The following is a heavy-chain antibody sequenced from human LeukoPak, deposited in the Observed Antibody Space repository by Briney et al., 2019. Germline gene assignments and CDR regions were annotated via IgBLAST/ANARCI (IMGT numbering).Heavy chain of an antibody. CDR1: GYTFTGYY. V-gene: IGHV1-2*02. D-gene: IGHD6-13*01. CDR3: ARGRLAAAGLVDY. Sequence: ASVKVSCRASGYTFTGYYMHWVRQAPGQGLEWMGWINPNSGGTNYAQKFQGRVTMTRDTSINTAYMELSRLRSDDTAVYYCARGRLAAAGLVDYWGQGTLVTVSS. CDR2: INPNSGGT. J-gene: IGHJ4*02.